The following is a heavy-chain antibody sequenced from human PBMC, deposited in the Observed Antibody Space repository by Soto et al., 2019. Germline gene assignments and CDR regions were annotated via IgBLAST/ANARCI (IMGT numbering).Heavy chain of an antibody. J-gene: IGHJ6*02. D-gene: IGHD5-12*01. CDR2: IYYSGST. CDR3: ARDRGLRPYGMDV. Sequence: SETLSLTCTISGGSISSGGYYRIWIRQHPGKGLEWIGYIYYSGSTYYNPSLKSRVTITVDTSKNQFSLKLSSVTAADTAVYYCARDRGLRPYGMDVWGQGTTVTVSS. CDR1: GGSISSGGYY. V-gene: IGHV4-31*03.